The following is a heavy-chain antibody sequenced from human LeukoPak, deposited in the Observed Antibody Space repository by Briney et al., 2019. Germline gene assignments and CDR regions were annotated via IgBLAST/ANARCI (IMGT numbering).Heavy chain of an antibody. V-gene: IGHV1-69*05. D-gene: IGHD1-14*01. Sequence: SVKVSCKASGGTFSSYAISWVRQAPGQGLEWMGGIIPIFGTANYAQKFQGRVTITTDESTSTDYMELSSLRSEDTAVYYCARSGGREDYFDYWGQGTLVTVSS. J-gene: IGHJ4*02. CDR3: ARSGGREDYFDY. CDR1: GGTFSSYA. CDR2: IIPIFGTA.